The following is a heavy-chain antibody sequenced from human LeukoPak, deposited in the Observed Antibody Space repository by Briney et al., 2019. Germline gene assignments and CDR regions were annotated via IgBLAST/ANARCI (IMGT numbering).Heavy chain of an antibody. CDR3: ARARSSTAGNRPYYFDF. CDR1: GTSITLRGFY. J-gene: IGHJ4*02. D-gene: IGHD2-2*01. CDR2: IYYTGTT. V-gene: IGHV4-39*07. Sequence: PPETLSLTCTVSGTSITLRGFYWGWIRQSPGSGLEWIGTIYYTGTTHHNPSLQSRVTISVDTSNNQFSLKLLSVTAADTAVYYCARARSSTAGNRPYYFDFWGRGALVTVSS.